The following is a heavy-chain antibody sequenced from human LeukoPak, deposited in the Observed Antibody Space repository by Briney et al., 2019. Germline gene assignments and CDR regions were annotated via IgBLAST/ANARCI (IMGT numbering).Heavy chain of an antibody. J-gene: IGHJ6*03. CDR3: ARYCSGTDYYYYYYMDV. CDR1: GGSISSGYYY. V-gene: IGHV4-30-4*08. CDR2: IDYSGST. Sequence: PSQTLSLTCTVSGGSISSGYYYWSWIRQPPGKGLEWIGYIDYSGSTYYNPSLKSRITISVDTSKNQFSLKLSSVIAADTAVYYCARYCSGTDYYYYYYMDVWGKGTTVTVSS. D-gene: IGHD2-15*01.